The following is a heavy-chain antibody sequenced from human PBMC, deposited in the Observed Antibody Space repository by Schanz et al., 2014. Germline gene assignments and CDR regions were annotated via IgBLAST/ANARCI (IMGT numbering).Heavy chain of an antibody. CDR3: AKGRFGELSAFDI. J-gene: IGHJ3*02. V-gene: IGHV3-23*04. D-gene: IGHD3-10*01. Sequence: VQVVQSGGGLVKPGGSLRLSCAASGFTFSSYAMTWVRQAPGMGLEWVSAMNESHSTIYYADSVRGRFTISRDNAENTLFLQMNSLRAEDTAVYYCAKGRFGELSAFDIWGQGTMVTVSS. CDR1: GFTFSSYA. CDR2: MNESHSTI.